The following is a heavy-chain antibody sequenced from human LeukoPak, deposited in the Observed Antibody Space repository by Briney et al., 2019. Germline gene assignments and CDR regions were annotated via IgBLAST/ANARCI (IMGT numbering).Heavy chain of an antibody. Sequence: SETLSLTCTVSGYSISSGYYWGWIRQPPGKGLEWIGSIYHSGSTYYNPSLKSRVTIPVDTSKNQFSLKLSSVTAADTAVYYCARAPSGYSRSYYFDYWGQGTLVTVSS. J-gene: IGHJ4*02. CDR1: GYSISSGYY. CDR2: IYHSGST. D-gene: IGHD6-6*01. CDR3: ARAPSGYSRSYYFDY. V-gene: IGHV4-38-2*02.